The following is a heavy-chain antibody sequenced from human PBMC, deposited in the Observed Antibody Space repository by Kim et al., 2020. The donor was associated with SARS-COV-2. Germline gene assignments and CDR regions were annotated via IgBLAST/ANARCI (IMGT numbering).Heavy chain of an antibody. V-gene: IGHV1-18*04. CDR3: ARLDFIGGSSFNVLRYFDWGYYYYYGMDV. Sequence: ASVKVSCKASGYTFTSYGISWVRQAPGQGLEWMGWISAYNGNTNYAQKLQGRVTMTTDTSTSTAYMELRSLRSDDTAVYYCARLDFIGGSSFNVLRYFDWGYYYYYGMDVWGQGTTVTVSS. CDR2: ISAYNGNT. J-gene: IGHJ6*02. D-gene: IGHD3-9*01. CDR1: GYTFTSYG.